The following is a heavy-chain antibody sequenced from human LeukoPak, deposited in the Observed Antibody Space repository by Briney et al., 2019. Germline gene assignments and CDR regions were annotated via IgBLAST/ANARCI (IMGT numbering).Heavy chain of an antibody. D-gene: IGHD5-18*01. CDR3: ARDRGYSYGSPFFDY. CDR1: GFTFSDYY. CDR2: ISSSGSTI. J-gene: IGHJ4*02. Sequence: GGSLRLSCAASGFTFSDYYMSWIRQAPGKGLEWVSYISSSGSTIYYADSVKGRFTISRDNAKNSLYLQMNSLRAEDTVVYYCARDRGYSYGSPFFDYWGQGTLVTVSS. V-gene: IGHV3-11*01.